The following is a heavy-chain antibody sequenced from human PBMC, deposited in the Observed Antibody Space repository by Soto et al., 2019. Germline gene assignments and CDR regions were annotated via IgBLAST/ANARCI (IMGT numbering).Heavy chain of an antibody. CDR1: GYTFTSYG. V-gene: IGHV1-18*04. D-gene: IGHD2-15*01. Sequence: ASVKVSCKASGYTFTSYGISWVRQAPGQGLEWMGWISAYNGNTNYAQKLQGRATMTTDTSTSTAYMELRNVRSDDPAVYFSVCGYCATSPCSGDFQVWGQGTLVTVSS. CDR2: ISAYNGNT. J-gene: IGHJ1*01. CDR3: VCGYCATSPCSGDFQV.